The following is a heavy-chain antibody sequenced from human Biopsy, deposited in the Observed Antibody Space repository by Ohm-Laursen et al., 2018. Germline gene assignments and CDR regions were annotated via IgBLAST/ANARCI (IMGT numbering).Heavy chain of an antibody. D-gene: IGHD3-9*01. CDR2: NIPILGTG. V-gene: IGHV1-69*01. CDR3: ATKLTGYFHH. CDR1: GGTFSNYG. Sequence: SSVKVSCKAPGGTFSNYGVNWVRQAPGQGLEWLGGNIPILGTGNYAQKFQDRVTVAADPSTSTATMELRSLRSDDTAVYYCATKLTGYFHHWGQGTLVIVSS. J-gene: IGHJ1*01.